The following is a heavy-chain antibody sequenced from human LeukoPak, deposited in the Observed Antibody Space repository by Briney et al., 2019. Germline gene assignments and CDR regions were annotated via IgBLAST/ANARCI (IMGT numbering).Heavy chain of an antibody. CDR3: ATSGSYWYFRAFDI. CDR1: GGSFSGYY. J-gene: IGHJ3*02. V-gene: IGHV4-34*01. D-gene: IGHD1-26*01. CDR2: INHSGST. Sequence: SETLSLTCAVYGGSFSGYYWSWIRQPPGKGLEWIGEINHSGSTNYNPSLKSRVTISVDTSKNQFSLKLSSVTAADTAVYYCATSGSYWYFRAFDIWGQGTMVTVSS.